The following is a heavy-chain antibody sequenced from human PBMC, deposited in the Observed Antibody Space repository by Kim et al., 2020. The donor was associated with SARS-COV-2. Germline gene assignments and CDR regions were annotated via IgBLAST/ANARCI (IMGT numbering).Heavy chain of an antibody. Sequence: TNHAQKFQGRVTLTRDTSISTVYMEVNRLRSDDTAVYYCAGDIDYYFDYWGQGTLVTVSS. D-gene: IGHD3-9*01. V-gene: IGHV1-2*02. CDR2: T. J-gene: IGHJ4*02. CDR3: AGDIDYYFDY.